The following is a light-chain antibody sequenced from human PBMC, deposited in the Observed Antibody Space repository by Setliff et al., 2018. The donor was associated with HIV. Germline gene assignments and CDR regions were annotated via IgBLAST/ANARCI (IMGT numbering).Light chain of an antibody. CDR1: INNIGSYNR. CDR2: EVS. Sequence: QSALTQPPSVSGSPGQSIIISCTGTINNIGSYNRVSWYQQRPGTAPKLIIFEVSKGPSGVSSRFSGSKSGNTASLTISGLQTEDEADYYCCSYSGGTTLFVFGPGTKVTVL. V-gene: IGLV2-23*02. CDR3: CSYSGGTTLFV. J-gene: IGLJ1*01.